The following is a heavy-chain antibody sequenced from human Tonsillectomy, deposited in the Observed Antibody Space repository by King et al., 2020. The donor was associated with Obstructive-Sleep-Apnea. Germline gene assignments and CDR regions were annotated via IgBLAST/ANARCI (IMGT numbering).Heavy chain of an antibody. CDR3: VRGSKDLDY. J-gene: IGHJ4*02. CDR2: ISYNGDNR. Sequence: EVQLVESGGGLVQPGGSLRLSCSASGFTFSSFAMHWVRQASGKGLESVSSISYNGDNRYYTDSVKGRFTISRDTSKNTLYLQMSSLRTDDTAIYYCVRGSKDLDYRGQGTLVLVSS. V-gene: IGHV3-64D*08. CDR1: GFTFSSFA. D-gene: IGHD2-15*01.